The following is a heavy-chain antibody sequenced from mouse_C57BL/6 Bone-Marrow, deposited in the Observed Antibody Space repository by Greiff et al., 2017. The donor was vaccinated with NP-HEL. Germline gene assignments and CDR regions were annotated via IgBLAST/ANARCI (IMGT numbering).Heavy chain of an antibody. J-gene: IGHJ4*01. D-gene: IGHD2-5*01. CDR1: GFTFTDYY. V-gene: IGHV7-3*01. CDR2: IRNKANGYTP. CDR3: ARYGSNYVGNYAMDY. Sequence: EVKLVESGGGLVQPGGSLSLSCAASGFTFTDYYMSWVRQPPGKALEWLGFIRNKANGYTPEYSASVKGRFNISRDNSQSILYLQMNALRAEDSATYYCARYGSNYVGNYAMDYWGQGTSVTVSS.